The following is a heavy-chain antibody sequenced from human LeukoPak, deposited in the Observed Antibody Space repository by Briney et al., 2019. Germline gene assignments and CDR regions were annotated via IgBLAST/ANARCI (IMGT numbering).Heavy chain of an antibody. CDR1: GGSISSSSYY. CDR2: IYYSGST. Sequence: SETLSLTCTVSGGSISSSSYYWGWIRQPRGKGLEWIGSIYYSGSTYYNPSLKSRVTISVDTSKNQFSLKLSSVTAADTAVYYCASNPGAISDAFDISSQGTMVTVSS. J-gene: IGHJ3*02. CDR3: ASNPGAISDAFDI. D-gene: IGHD2-2*01. V-gene: IGHV4-39*01.